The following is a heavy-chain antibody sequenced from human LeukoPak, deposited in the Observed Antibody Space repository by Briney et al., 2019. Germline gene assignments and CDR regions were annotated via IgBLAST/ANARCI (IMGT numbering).Heavy chain of an antibody. CDR2: IYDSGST. CDR1: GASISGSGYY. CDR3: AKSGGYGLTDY. J-gene: IGHJ4*02. D-gene: IGHD1-26*01. Sequence: NPSETLSLTCTVSGASISGSGYYWGWIRQPPGKGLEWIGNIYDSGSTYYNASLQSRVTISIDTSKNQFSLRLSSVTAADTAMYYCAKSGGYGLTDYWGQGTLVTVSS. V-gene: IGHV4-39*01.